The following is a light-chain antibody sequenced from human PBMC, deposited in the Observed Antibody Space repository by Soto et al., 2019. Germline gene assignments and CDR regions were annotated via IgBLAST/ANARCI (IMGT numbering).Light chain of an antibody. CDR2: GAS. V-gene: IGKV3-15*01. CDR3: HQYNDWPWT. Sequence: ERVMTQSPASLSVSPRETVTLSCTASQSIRRYLAWYQHKPGQAPRLLIHGASTRATGVPARFSGSGSGTEFTLTISSLQSEDSAIYYCHQYNDWPWTFGQGTKV. CDR1: QSIRRY. J-gene: IGKJ1*01.